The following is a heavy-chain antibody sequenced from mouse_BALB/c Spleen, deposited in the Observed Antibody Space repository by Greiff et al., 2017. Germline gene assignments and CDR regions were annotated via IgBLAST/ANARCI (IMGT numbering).Heavy chain of an antibody. CDR2: ISDGGSYT. CDR3: ARDDGNYVNFDY. Sequence: EVMLMESGGGLVKPGGSLKLSCAASGFTFSDYYMYWVRQTPEKRLEWVATISDGGSYTYYPDSVKGRFTISRDNAKNNLYLQMSSLKSEDTAMYYCARDDGNYVNFDYWGQGTTLTVSS. D-gene: IGHD2-1*01. J-gene: IGHJ2*01. CDR1: GFTFSDYY. V-gene: IGHV5-4*02.